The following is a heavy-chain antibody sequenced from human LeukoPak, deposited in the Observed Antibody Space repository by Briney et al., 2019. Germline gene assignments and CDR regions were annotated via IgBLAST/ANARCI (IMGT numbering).Heavy chain of an antibody. D-gene: IGHD3-3*01. CDR2: INHSGST. J-gene: IGHJ4*02. CDR1: GGSFSGYY. V-gene: IGHV4-34*01. CDR3: ARIPRLRFFDY. Sequence: PSETLSLTCAVYGGSFSGYYWSWIRQPPGKGLEWIGEINHSGSTNYNPSLKSRVTISVDTSKNQFSLKLSSVTAADTAVYYCARIPRLRFFDYWGQGTLVTVSS.